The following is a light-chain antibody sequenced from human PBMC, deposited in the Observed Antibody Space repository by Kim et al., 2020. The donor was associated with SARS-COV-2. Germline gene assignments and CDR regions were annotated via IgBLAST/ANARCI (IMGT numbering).Light chain of an antibody. CDR1: SSNVGNEG. V-gene: IGLV10-54*01. J-gene: IGLJ3*02. CDR3: TAWDSSLSAWV. CDR2: RNN. Sequence: QTAPPTCTGSSSNVGNEGAAWLQQHQGHPPKLLSYRNNNRPSGISERLSASRSGNTASLTISGLQPEDEADYYCTAWDSSLSAWVFGGGTQLTVL.